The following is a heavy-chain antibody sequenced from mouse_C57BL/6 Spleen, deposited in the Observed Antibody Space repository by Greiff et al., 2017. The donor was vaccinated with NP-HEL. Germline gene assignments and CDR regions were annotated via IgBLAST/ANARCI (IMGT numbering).Heavy chain of an antibody. CDR2: IDPSDSYT. Sequence: QVQLQQPGAELVKPGASVKLSCKASGYTFTSYWMQWVKQRPGQGLEWIGEIDPSDSYTNYNQKFKGKATLTVDTSSSTAYMQLSSLTSEDSAVYYGARPQLGKRGFDYWGQGTTLTVSS. V-gene: IGHV1-50*01. J-gene: IGHJ2*01. D-gene: IGHD4-1*02. CDR1: GYTFTSYW. CDR3: ARPQLGKRGFDY.